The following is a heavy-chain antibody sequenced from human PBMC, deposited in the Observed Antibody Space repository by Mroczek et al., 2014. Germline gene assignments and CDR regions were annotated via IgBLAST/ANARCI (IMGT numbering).Heavy chain of an antibody. CDR1: GYTFTGYY. D-gene: IGHD4-11*01. J-gene: IGHJ6*03. CDR3: ARPRATVTTGTGYMDV. CDR2: INPNSGGT. Sequence: QVQLVESGAEVKKPGASVKVSCKASGYTFTGYYMHWVRQAPGQGLEWMGWINPNSGGTNYAQKFQGRVTMTRDTSISTAYMELSRLRSDDTAVYYCARPRATVTTGTGYMDVWGKGTTVTVSS. V-gene: IGHV1-2*02.